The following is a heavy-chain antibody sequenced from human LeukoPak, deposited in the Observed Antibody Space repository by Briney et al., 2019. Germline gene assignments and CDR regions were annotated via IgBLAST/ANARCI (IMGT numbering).Heavy chain of an antibody. V-gene: IGHV3-21*01. CDR2: ISSSSSYI. Sequence: GGSLRLSRAASGFTFSSYSMNWVRQAPGKGLEWVSSISSSSSYIYYADSVKGRFTISRDNAKNSLYLQMNSLRAEDTAVYYCARGEALLLWFGELYGDFDYWGQGTLVTVSS. CDR1: GFTFSSYS. J-gene: IGHJ4*02. CDR3: ARGEALLLWFGELYGDFDY. D-gene: IGHD3-10*01.